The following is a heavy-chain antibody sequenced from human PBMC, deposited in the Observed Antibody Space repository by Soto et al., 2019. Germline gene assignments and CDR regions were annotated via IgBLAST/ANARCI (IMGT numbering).Heavy chain of an antibody. Sequence: SETPSVTCAVAGGSIIGGGCSWSWIRQPPGKGLEWIGYIYHSGSTYYNPSLKSRVTISVDRSKNQFSLKLSSVTAADTAVYYCARGGRNKNWFDPWGQGTLVTVS. V-gene: IGHV4-30-2*01. CDR3: ARGGRNKNWFDP. D-gene: IGHD3-10*01. CDR2: IYHSGST. CDR1: GGSIIGGGCS. J-gene: IGHJ5*02.